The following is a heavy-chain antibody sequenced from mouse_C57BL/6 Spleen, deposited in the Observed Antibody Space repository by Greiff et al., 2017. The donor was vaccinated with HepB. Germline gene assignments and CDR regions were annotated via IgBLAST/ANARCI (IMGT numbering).Heavy chain of an antibody. CDR3: ARDDYYWYFDV. J-gene: IGHJ1*03. CDR2: ISDGGSYT. Sequence: EVKVEESGGGLVKPGGSLKLSCAASGFTFSSYAMSWVRQTPEKRLEWVATISDGGSYTYYPDNVKGRFTISRDNAKNNLYLQMSHLKSEDTAMYYCARDDYYWYFDVWGTGTTVTVSS. V-gene: IGHV5-4*01. D-gene: IGHD2-13*01. CDR1: GFTFSSYA.